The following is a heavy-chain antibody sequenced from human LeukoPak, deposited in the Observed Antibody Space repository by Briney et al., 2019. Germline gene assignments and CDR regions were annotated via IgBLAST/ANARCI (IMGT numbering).Heavy chain of an antibody. D-gene: IGHD2-8*01. CDR1: GYTFTGYH. Sequence: ASVNVSCKASGYTFTGYHIHWVRQAPGQGLEWTGLINPNSGGTNYAQKFQGRVTMTRDTSITTAYMELSRLRSDDTAVYYCARQDRVSPSFSNNWFDPWGQGTLVTVSS. J-gene: IGHJ5*02. CDR2: INPNSGGT. V-gene: IGHV1-2*02. CDR3: ARQDRVSPSFSNNWFDP.